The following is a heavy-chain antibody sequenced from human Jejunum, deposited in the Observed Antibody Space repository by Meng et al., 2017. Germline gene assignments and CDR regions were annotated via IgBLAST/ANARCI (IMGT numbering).Heavy chain of an antibody. V-gene: IGHV3-11*01. D-gene: IGHD1-14*01. CDR2: ISSGSGV. Sequence: QVQLVADGGGLVKPGGSLRLSCAASGFMFSDQYMSWIRQAPGKGLEWVSHISSGSGVYYADSVKGRFTISRDNAKNSLYLQMDSLRADDTAVYYCARVRTGRLLVDHWGQGTLVTVSS. J-gene: IGHJ4*02. CDR3: ARVRTGRLLVDH. CDR1: GFMFSDQY.